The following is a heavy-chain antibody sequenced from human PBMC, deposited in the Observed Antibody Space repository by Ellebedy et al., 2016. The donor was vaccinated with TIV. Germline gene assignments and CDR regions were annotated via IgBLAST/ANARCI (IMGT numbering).Heavy chain of an antibody. CDR3: ASHRGFYSGWSFDY. J-gene: IGHJ4*02. CDR2: LNYGGES. Sequence: WVRQPPGKGLEWIGSLNYGGESYFDPSLKSRVTMSLDTSKNQFSLKVNSVTAADTAIYYCASHRGFYSGWSFDYWGQGTLITVSS. V-gene: IGHV4-39*07. D-gene: IGHD5-12*01.